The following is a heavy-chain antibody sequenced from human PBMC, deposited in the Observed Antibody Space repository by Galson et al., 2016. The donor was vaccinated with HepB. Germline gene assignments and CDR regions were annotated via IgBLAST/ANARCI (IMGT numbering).Heavy chain of an antibody. CDR1: GFTFRNYE. J-gene: IGHJ3*02. V-gene: IGHV3-30*04. CDR2: ISDDGSDG. CDR3: ARVIGGTLDALDT. D-gene: IGHD2-21*01. Sequence: SLTLSCAVSGFTFRNYELNWVRQAPGTGLEWVALISDDGSDGHSADSVKGRLTIYRDSSKHTVYLQLNRLTAEDTAVYFCARVIGGTLDALDTWGQGTMVTVSS.